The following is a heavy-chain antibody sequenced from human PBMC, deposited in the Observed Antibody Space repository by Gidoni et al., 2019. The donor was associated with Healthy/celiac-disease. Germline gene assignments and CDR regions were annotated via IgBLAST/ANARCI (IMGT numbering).Heavy chain of an antibody. CDR3: ATAPISYCSGGSCYYYYGMDV. CDR1: GYTLTDLS. V-gene: IGHV1-24*01. J-gene: IGHJ6*02. CDR2: FDPEDGET. Sequence: QVQLVQSGAEVKKPGASVKVSCKVSGYTLTDLSMHWGRQAPGKGLEWMGGFDPEDGETIYAQKFQGRVTMTEDTSTDTAYMELSSLRSEDTAVYYCATAPISYCSGGSCYYYYGMDVWGQGTTVTVSS. D-gene: IGHD2-15*01.